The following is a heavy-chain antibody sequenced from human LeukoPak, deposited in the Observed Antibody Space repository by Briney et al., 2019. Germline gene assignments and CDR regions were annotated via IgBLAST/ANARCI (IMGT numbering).Heavy chain of an antibody. CDR3: ARGRITIFGVVTPHFDY. CDR1: GYTFTSYG. D-gene: IGHD3-3*01. V-gene: IGHV1-18*04. CDR2: ISAYNGNT. Sequence: AASVKASCKASGYTFTSYGISWVRQAPGQGLEWMGWISAYNGNTNYAQKLQGRVTMTTDTSTSTAYMELRSLRSDDTAVYYCARGRITIFGVVTPHFDYWGQGTLVTVSS. J-gene: IGHJ4*02.